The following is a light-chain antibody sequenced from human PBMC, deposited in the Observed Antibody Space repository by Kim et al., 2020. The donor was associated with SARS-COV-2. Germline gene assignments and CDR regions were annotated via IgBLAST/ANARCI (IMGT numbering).Light chain of an antibody. J-gene: IGKJ2*03. Sequence: KAHLTFKFNPTFLINSNNKTFLALYQQKPGQAPKVVIYWATIRESGVSAPFRGSGSETEFTLTLSSLQAEDGVVYYCQQYYSTPPSFGQGTKLEI. V-gene: IGKV4-1*01. CDR3: QQYYSTPPS. CDR1: PTFLINSNNKTF. CDR2: WAT.